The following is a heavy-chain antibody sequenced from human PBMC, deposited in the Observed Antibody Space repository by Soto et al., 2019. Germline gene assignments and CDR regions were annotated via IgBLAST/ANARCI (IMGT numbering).Heavy chain of an antibody. Sequence: PGESLKISCKGPGYNFTNYWIGWVRQMPGKGLEWMGIIYPGDSDTSYSPSFQGQVTISADKSISAAYLHWSSLKASVTAMYSCASQEGATFLFYYGMDVWGQGTTVTVSS. V-gene: IGHV5-51*01. CDR3: ASQEGATFLFYYGMDV. J-gene: IGHJ6*02. D-gene: IGHD5-12*01. CDR2: IYPGDSDT. CDR1: GYNFTNYW.